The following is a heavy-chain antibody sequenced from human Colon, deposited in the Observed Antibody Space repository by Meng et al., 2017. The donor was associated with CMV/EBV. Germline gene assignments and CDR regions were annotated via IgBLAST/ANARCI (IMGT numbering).Heavy chain of an antibody. CDR3: AKYYSSRLIHLDY. CDR1: GFTFSSYA. CDR2: IHSSGDHK. J-gene: IGHJ4*02. V-gene: IGHV3-23*01. Sequence: GGSLRLSCVGSGFTFSSYALNWVRQAPGKGLEWVSSIHSSGDHKYYADSLRGRFTVSRDSSKNTLYLQMNSLRTEDTAVYYCAKYYSSRLIHLDYWGQGTLVTVSS. D-gene: IGHD6-13*01.